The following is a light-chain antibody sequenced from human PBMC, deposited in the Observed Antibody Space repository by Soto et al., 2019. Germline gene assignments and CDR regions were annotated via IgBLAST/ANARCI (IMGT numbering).Light chain of an antibody. CDR1: SSDVGGYNY. CDR2: EVT. V-gene: IGLV2-8*01. J-gene: IGLJ1*01. Sequence: QSALTQPPSASGSPGQSVTISCTGTSSDVGGYNYVSWYQQHPGKAPKLMIYEVTKRPSGVPDRFSGSKSGNMASLTVSGLQAEDEADYYCSSYAGSRNLVFGSGTKLTVL. CDR3: SSYAGSRNLV.